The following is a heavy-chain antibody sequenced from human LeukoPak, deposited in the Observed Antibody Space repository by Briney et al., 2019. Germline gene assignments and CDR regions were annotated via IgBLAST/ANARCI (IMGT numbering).Heavy chain of an antibody. CDR3: ARVNYRYGPMDV. J-gene: IGHJ6*02. CDR1: GGSISSSSYY. D-gene: IGHD5-18*01. CDR2: IYYSGST. Sequence: VKPSETLSLTCTVSGGSISSSSYYWGWIRQPPGKGLEWIGSIYYSGSTYYNPSLKSRVTISVDTSKNQFSLKLSSVTAADTAVYYCARVNYRYGPMDVWGQGTTVTVSS. V-gene: IGHV4-39*07.